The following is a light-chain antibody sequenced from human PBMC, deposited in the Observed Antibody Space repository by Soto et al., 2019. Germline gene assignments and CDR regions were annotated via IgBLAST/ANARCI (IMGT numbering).Light chain of an antibody. CDR3: QQYYSRET. V-gene: IGKV1-5*03. CDR1: QPVDPW. J-gene: IGKJ1*01. CDR2: KTS. Sequence: DIHMTQSPSTVSASVGDRVTITCRASQPVDPWLAWHQQKPGKAPRVLIYKTSDLENGVPSRFSGSRSGTDYTLTISSVQPDDFATYYCQQYYSRETFGQGTRVEV.